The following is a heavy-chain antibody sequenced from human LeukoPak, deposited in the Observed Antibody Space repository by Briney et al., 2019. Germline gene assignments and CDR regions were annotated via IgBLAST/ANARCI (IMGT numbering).Heavy chain of an antibody. CDR3: ARDLGELGYCSSTSCYYYYMDV. CDR2: ISSSSSTI. CDR1: GFTFSSYS. D-gene: IGHD2-2*01. J-gene: IGHJ6*03. Sequence: GGSLRLSCAASGFTFSSYSMNWVRQAPGKGLEWVSYISSSSSTIYYADSVKGRFTISRDNAKNPLYLQMNSLRAEDTAVYYCARDLGELGYCSSTSCYYYYMDVWGKGTTVTVSS. V-gene: IGHV3-48*04.